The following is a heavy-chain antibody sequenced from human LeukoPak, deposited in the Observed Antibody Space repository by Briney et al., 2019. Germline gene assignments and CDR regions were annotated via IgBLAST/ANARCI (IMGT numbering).Heavy chain of an antibody. J-gene: IGHJ6*03. V-gene: IGHV3-53*01. CDR2: IYSGGST. CDR1: GFTVSSNY. Sequence: GGSLRLSCAASGFTVSSNYMSWVRQAPGKGLEWVSIIYSGGSTFYADSVKGRFTISRDNSKNTLYLQMNSLRAEDTAVYYCVKHYYDSSGYYYYYMDIWGKGTTVTVSS. CDR3: VKHYYDSSGYYYYYMDI. D-gene: IGHD3-22*01.